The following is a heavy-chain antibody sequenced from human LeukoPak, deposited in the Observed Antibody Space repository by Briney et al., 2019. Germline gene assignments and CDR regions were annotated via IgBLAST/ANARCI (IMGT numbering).Heavy chain of an antibody. CDR3: ARGLIAYYYGSGSHHYFDY. J-gene: IGHJ4*02. Sequence: ASVEVSCKASGGTFSSYAISWVRQAPGQGLEWMGGIIPIFGTANYAQKFQGRVTITADESTSTAYMELSSLRSEDTAVYYCARGLIAYYYGSGSHHYFDYWGQGTLVTVSS. CDR2: IIPIFGTA. D-gene: IGHD3-10*01. V-gene: IGHV1-69*13. CDR1: GGTFSSYA.